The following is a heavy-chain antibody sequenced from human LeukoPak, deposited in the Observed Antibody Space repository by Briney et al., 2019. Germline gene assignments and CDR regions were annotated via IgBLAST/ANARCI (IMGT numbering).Heavy chain of an antibody. J-gene: IGHJ5*02. V-gene: IGHV3-48*01. CDR1: GFTFSSYS. CDR2: ISSSSSTI. Sequence: GGSLRLSCAASGFTFSSYSMNWVRQAPGKGLEWVSYISSSSSTIYYADSVKGRFTISRDNAKNSLYLQMNSLRAEDTAVYYCAREVVAALTIWFDPWGQGTLVTVSS. CDR3: AREVVAALTIWFDP. D-gene: IGHD3-22*01.